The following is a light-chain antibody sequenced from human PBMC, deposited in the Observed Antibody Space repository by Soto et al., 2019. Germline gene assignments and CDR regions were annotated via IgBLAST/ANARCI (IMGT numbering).Light chain of an antibody. J-gene: IGKJ1*01. CDR1: QTVNSS. V-gene: IGKV3-11*01. CDR3: QQYGVSPKT. Sequence: EVVLTQSPATLSLSPGERATLFCRAGQTVNSSLAWSQQKPGQAPRLLIYDSSNRATGSPARSSGSGSGTDFTLTIGSLEPEDSAVYFCQQYGVSPKTFGQGTKVEIK. CDR2: DSS.